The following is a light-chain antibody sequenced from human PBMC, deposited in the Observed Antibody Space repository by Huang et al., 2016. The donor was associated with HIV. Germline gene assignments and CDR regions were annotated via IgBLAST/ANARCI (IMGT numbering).Light chain of an antibody. Sequence: DIQMTQSPSSLSASIGDRVTISCRASQVISNSLAWYQPKPGKAPIVLLYTESNLETGVPSRFSGNGSGTDYTLTIDSLQPEDFATYYCQQYYSNAWTFGQGTKVEI. V-gene: IGKV1-NL1*01. CDR2: TES. CDR3: QQYYSNAWT. J-gene: IGKJ1*01. CDR1: QVISNS.